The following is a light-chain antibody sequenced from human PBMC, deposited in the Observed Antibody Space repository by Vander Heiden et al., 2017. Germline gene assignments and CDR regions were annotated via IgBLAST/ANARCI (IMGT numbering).Light chain of an antibody. CDR3: QQASSFPIT. V-gene: IGKV1D-12*01. Sequence: DIQITQSAPFMSASGGDTVTISCRASQGISDWLAWYQQKPGKAPKLLIYAASTLQTGVPSRFSGSESGTDFTLTITTVQPEDFATYYCQQASSFPITFGQGTRLEIK. CDR2: AAS. CDR1: QGISDW. J-gene: IGKJ5*01.